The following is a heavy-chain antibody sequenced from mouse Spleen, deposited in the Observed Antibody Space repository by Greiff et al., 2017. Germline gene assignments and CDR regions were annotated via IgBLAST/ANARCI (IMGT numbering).Heavy chain of an antibody. D-gene: IGHD2-14*01. J-gene: IGHJ4*01. V-gene: IGHV2-2*01. Sequence: QVQLKESGPGLVQPSQSLSITCTVSGFSLTSYGVHWVRQSPGKGLEWLGVIWGGGSTDYNAAFISRLSISKDNSKSQVFFKMNSLQADDTAIYYCSRKGNYRYDGYAMDYWGQGTSVTVSS. CDR2: IWGGGST. CDR1: GFSLTSYG. CDR3: SRKGNYRYDGYAMDY.